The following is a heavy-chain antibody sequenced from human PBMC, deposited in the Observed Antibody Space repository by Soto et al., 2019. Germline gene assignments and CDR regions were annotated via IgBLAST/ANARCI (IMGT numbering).Heavy chain of an antibody. Sequence: EVQLVESGGGLVQPGESLTLSCAASGFPFSSYWMHWVRQAPGKGLVWVSRINSDGSGTYYADSVQDRFTISRDNARNTLYLQMNRLRVEDTAVYFCARGDGERYDGNGYLGRHWGQGTLVTVSS. J-gene: IGHJ4*02. CDR3: ARGDGERYDGNGYLGRH. D-gene: IGHD3-22*01. V-gene: IGHV3-74*01. CDR1: GFPFSSYW. CDR2: INSDGSGT.